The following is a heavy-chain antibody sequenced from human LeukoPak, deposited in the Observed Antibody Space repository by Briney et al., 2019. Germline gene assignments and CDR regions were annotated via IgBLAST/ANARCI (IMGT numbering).Heavy chain of an antibody. CDR3: ARCIVVIPVVRGGGYYGMDV. D-gene: IGHD2-2*01. CDR1: GFTFNIYS. CDR2: ISPDGSSE. Sequence: GGFLRLSCAASGFTFNIYSMQWVRQAPGKGLEWVAVISPDGSSENYADSVRGRFTISRDNAKKTLYLQLNSLRPEDTAVYYCARCIVVIPVVRGGGYYGMDVWGQGTTVTVSS. J-gene: IGHJ6*02. V-gene: IGHV3-30*04.